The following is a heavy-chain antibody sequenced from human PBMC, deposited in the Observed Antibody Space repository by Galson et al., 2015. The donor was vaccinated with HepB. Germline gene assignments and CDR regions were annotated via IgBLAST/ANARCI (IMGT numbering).Heavy chain of an antibody. CDR3: TRDRHPPSAPFDY. CDR1: GYPFTAYF. D-gene: IGHD2-2*01. V-gene: IGHV1-2*02. J-gene: IGHJ4*02. Sequence: SVKVSCKASGYPFTAYFIHWVRQAPGQGLQWMGWIDPKSGGANYAQNFQVRVTMTRDTSISTAYMDLSSLRSDDTAVYYCTRDRHPPSAPFDYWGQGTLVTASS. CDR2: IDPKSGGA.